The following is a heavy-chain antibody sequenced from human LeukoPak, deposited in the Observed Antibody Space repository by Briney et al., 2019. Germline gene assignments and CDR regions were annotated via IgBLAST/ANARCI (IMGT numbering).Heavy chain of an antibody. J-gene: IGHJ4*02. Sequence: GESLKISCKGSGYRFTTYWIGWVRQMPGKGLEWMGIIYPSDSETKYSPSFQGQVTISADKSINTAYLQWSSLKASGTAMYYCARHYTAVAAFDSWGQGTLVTVSS. V-gene: IGHV5-51*01. CDR1: GYRFTTYW. CDR2: IYPSDSET. CDR3: ARHYTAVAAFDS. D-gene: IGHD6-19*01.